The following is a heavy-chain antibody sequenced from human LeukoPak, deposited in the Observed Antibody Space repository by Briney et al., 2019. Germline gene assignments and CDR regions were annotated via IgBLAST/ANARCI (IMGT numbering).Heavy chain of an antibody. V-gene: IGHV4-59*01. D-gene: IGHD4-23*01. CDR2: IYHSGST. CDR1: GRSLSSYY. Sequence: PSETLSLTCSVSGRSLSSYYSSWIRQPPGKGLEWIGHIYHSGSTSYNPSLKSRVTISVVTSKNQLSLKLTSVTSMDTAVYYCARADLFYGGGFDYWGQGTLVTISS. CDR3: ARADLFYGGGFDY. J-gene: IGHJ4*02.